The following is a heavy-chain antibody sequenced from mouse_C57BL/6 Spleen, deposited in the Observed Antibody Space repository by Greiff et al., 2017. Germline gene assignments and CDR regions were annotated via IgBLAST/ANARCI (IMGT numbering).Heavy chain of an antibody. CDR1: GFTFSSYA. CDR2: ISSGGDYI. V-gene: IGHV5-9-1*02. Sequence: EVKVEESGEGLVKPGGSLKLSCAASGFTFSSYAMSWVRQTPEKRLEWVAYISSGGDYIYYADTVKGRFTISRDNARNTLYLQMSSLKSEDTAMYYCTRGNATTDAMGYWGQGTSVTVSS. J-gene: IGHJ4*01. D-gene: IGHD1-1*01. CDR3: TRGNATTDAMGY.